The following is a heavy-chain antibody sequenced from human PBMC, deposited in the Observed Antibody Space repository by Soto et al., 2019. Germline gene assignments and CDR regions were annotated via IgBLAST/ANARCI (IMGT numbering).Heavy chain of an antibody. CDR2: ISYDGSFV. V-gene: IGHV3-30*18. J-gene: IGHJ6*02. D-gene: IGHD1-1*01. Sequence: GSLRLSCVVSGLTFSDYGFHWVRQAAGKGLDWVAAISYDGSFVYYADSVRGRFTISRDNSRNTLDLQMNTLRHDDTAVYYCAKERGRNRNFAMDVWGQGTSVIVSS. CDR3: AKERGRNRNFAMDV. CDR1: GLTFSDYG.